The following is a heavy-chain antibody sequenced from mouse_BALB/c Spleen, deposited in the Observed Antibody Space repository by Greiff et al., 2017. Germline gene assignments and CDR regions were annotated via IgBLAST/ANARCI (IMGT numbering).Heavy chain of an antibody. CDR2: ISYSGST. CDR3: ARIYYYGSSWYFDV. Sequence: EVQLQESGPGLVKPSQSLSLTCTVTGYSITSDYAWNWIRQFPGNKLEWMGYISYSGSTSYNPSLKSRISITRDTSKNQFFLQLNSVTTEDTATYYCARIYYYGSSWYFDVWGAGTTVTVSS. V-gene: IGHV3-2*02. J-gene: IGHJ1*01. D-gene: IGHD1-1*01. CDR1: GYSITSDYA.